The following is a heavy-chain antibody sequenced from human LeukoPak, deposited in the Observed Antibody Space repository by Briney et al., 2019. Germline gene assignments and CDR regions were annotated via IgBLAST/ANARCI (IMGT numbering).Heavy chain of an antibody. J-gene: IGHJ5*02. Sequence: GGALRLSCPASGFTFSSYDMTWVRQAPGRGLEWVSSIRPSGDNTYYGNSVKGRFTVPRDNSKNTAYIQMNNMRVDDTAIYYCARVAGWHWFDPWGQGTLVTVSS. V-gene: IGHV3-23*01. CDR2: IRPSGDNT. CDR3: ARVAGWHWFDP. D-gene: IGHD6-19*01. CDR1: GFTFSSYD.